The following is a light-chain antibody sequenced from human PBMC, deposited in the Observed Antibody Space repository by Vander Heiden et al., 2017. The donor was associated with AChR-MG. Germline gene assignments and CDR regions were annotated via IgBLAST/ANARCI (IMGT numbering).Light chain of an antibody. V-gene: IGKV3-15*01. CDR1: QSVSSN. J-gene: IGKJ1*01. CDR3: QQYNNWSWT. Sequence: EIVMTQSPATLSLSPGDRATLSCRASQSVSSNLAWYQQKPGQAPRLLIYGASTRATGIPARFSGSGSGTEFTLTISSLQSEDFAVYYCQQYNNWSWTFGQGTKVEIK. CDR2: GAS.